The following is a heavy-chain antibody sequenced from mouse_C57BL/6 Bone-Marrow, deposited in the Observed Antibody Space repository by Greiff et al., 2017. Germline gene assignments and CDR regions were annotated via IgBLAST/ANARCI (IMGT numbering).Heavy chain of an antibody. CDR1: GYTFTSYW. CDR2: IDPSDSYT. V-gene: IGHV1-69*01. D-gene: IGHD3-2*02. CDR3: AREGTAKATWGFAY. Sequence: QVQLQQPGAELVMPGASVKLSCKASGYTFTSYWMHWVKQRPGQGLEWIGEIDPSDSYTNYNQKFKGKSTLTVDKSSSTAYMQLSSLTSEDSAVYYCAREGTAKATWGFAYWGQGTLVTVSA. J-gene: IGHJ3*01.